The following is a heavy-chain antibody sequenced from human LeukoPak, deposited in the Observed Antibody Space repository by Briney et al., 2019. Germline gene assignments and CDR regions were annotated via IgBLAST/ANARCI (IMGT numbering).Heavy chain of an antibody. V-gene: IGHV4-39*07. CDR3: ARTPIFITMIVVVPYAFDI. Sequence: PSETLSLTCTVSGGSISSSSYYWGWIRQPPGKGLEWIGSIYYSGSTYYDPSLKSRVTISVDTSKNQFSLKLSSVTAADTAVYYCARTPIFITMIVVVPYAFDIWGQGTMVTVSS. J-gene: IGHJ3*02. CDR1: GGSISSSSYY. CDR2: IYYSGST. D-gene: IGHD3-22*01.